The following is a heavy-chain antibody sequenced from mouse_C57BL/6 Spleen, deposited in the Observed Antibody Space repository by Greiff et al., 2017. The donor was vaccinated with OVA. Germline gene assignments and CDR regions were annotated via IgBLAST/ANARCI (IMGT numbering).Heavy chain of an antibody. CDR1: GYAFTNYL. CDR3: ARWNYGSNYWYFDV. D-gene: IGHD1-1*01. V-gene: IGHV1-54*01. Sequence: QVHVKQSGAELVRPGTSVKVSCKASGYAFTNYLIEWVKQRPGQGLEWIGVINPGSGGTNYNEKFKGKATLTPDKSSSTAYMQLSSLTSEDSAVYFCARWNYGSNYWYFDVWGTGTTVTVSS. J-gene: IGHJ1*03. CDR2: INPGSGGT.